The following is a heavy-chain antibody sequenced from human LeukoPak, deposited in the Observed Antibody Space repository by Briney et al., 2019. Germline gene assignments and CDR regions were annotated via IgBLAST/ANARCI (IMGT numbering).Heavy chain of an antibody. J-gene: IGHJ3*02. CDR1: GYSISSGYF. CDR3: ARGWGLLWFGEPVGDDAFDI. Sequence: PSETLSLTCTVSGYSISSGYFWGWIRQPPGKGLEWIGSVSHSWSTRYSPSLQSRVTISLDTSKNQFSLKLSSVTAADTAVYYCARGWGLLWFGEPVGDDAFDIWGQGTMVTVSS. CDR2: VSHSWST. V-gene: IGHV4-38-2*02. D-gene: IGHD3-10*01.